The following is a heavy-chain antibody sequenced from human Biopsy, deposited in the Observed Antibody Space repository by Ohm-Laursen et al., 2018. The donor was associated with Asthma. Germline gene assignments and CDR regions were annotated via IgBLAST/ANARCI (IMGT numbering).Heavy chain of an antibody. J-gene: IGHJ6*02. CDR1: GFSFSNFA. V-gene: IGHV3-30*18. CDR2: ISKDASTQ. D-gene: IGHD3-16*02. CDR3: AKARCYYYYCDMEV. Sequence: SLRLSCSASGFSFSNFAIHWVRQAPGKGLEWVGVISKDASTQDYADSVKGRFTMARDNSKNTLDLQMNSLREEDTAVLYCAKARCYYYYCDMEVWGQGTTVTVSS.